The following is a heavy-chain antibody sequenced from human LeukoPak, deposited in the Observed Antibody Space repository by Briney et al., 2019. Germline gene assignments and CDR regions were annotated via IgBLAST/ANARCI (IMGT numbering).Heavy chain of an antibody. CDR1: GFRFDDYG. Sequence: GGSLRLSCAASGFRFDDYGMTWVRQAPGKGLEWVAVISYDGSNKYYADSVKVRFTISRDNSKNTLYLQMNSLRAEDTAVYYCAKGSMVRGFDPWGQGTLVTVSS. CDR2: ISYDGSNK. V-gene: IGHV3-30*18. CDR3: AKGSMVRGFDP. D-gene: IGHD3-10*01. J-gene: IGHJ5*02.